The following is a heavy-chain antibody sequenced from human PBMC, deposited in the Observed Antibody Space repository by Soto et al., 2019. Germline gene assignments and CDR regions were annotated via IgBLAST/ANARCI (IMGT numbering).Heavy chain of an antibody. Sequence: GSLRLSCAVSVFNVMSYCMSLVRQSPSKVLYWVAIIQEDASEIYYLHSVRGRFSISIDSAGNALQLTMNYLSSEDTVVYFCARAIGFDYVNWGKGPLVTVSS. CDR2: IQEDASEI. V-gene: IGHV3-7*01. CDR1: VFNVMSYC. D-gene: IGHD3-16*01. J-gene: IGHJ4*02. CDR3: ARAIGFDYVN.